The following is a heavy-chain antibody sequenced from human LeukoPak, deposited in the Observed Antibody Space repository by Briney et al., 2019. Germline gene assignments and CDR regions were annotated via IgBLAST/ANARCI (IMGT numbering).Heavy chain of an antibody. J-gene: IGHJ3*02. Sequence: ASVKVSCKTSGYTFTHYGISWVRQAPGQGLEWVGWIGAYNGDTKYAQSFQDKVTMTTDTSTSTAYMELRSLTSDDTAVYYCARSLLVVPDASGEHDAFDMWGQGTMVTVSS. D-gene: IGHD2-8*02. CDR2: IGAYNGDT. CDR1: GYTFTHYG. CDR3: ARSLLVVPDASGEHDAFDM. V-gene: IGHV1-18*01.